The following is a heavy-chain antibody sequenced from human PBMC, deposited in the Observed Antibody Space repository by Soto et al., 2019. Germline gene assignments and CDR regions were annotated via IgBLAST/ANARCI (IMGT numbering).Heavy chain of an antibody. CDR1: GGSISSYY. J-gene: IGHJ4*02. Sequence: PSETLSLTCTVSGGSISSYYWSWIRQPPGKGLEWIGYIYYSGSTNYNPSLKSRVTISVDTSKNQFSLKLSSVTAADTAVYYCARLGSSWYLFDYWGQGTLVTVSS. D-gene: IGHD6-13*01. CDR2: IYYSGST. CDR3: ARLGSSWYLFDY. V-gene: IGHV4-59*08.